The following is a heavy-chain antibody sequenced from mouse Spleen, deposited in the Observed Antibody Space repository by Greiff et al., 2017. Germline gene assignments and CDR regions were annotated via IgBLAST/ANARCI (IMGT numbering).Heavy chain of an antibody. CDR1: GYTFTSYY. D-gene: IGHD2-1*01. CDR3: TRWGYGNYVDY. V-gene: IGHV1S81*02. Sequence: VQLQQSGAELVKPGASVKLSCKASGYTFTSYYMYWVKQRPGQGLEWIGEINPSNGGTNFNEKFKSKATLTVDKSSSTAYMQLSSLTSEDSAVYYCTRWGYGNYVDYWGQGTTLTVSS. J-gene: IGHJ2*01. CDR2: INPSNGGT.